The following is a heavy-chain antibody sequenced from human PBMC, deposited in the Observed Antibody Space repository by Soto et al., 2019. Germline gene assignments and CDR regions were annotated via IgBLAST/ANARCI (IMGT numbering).Heavy chain of an antibody. V-gene: IGHV1-2*04. D-gene: IGHD2-15*01. CDR3: ARGGQCSGGSCSSYYYYYMDV. CDR1: GYTFTGYY. CDR2: INPNSGGT. J-gene: IGHJ6*03. Sequence: ASVKVSCKASGYTFTGYYMHWVRQAPGQGLEWMGWINPNSGGTNYAQKFQGWVTMTRDTSISTAYMELSRLRSDDTAVYYCARGGQCSGGSCSSYYYYYMDVGGKGTTVTVSS.